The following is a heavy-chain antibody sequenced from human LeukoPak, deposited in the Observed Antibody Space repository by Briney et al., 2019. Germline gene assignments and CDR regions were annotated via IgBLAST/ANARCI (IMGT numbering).Heavy chain of an antibody. CDR3: ARDRRWRVTNYYYYYGMDV. CDR1: GFAISDHH. V-gene: IGHV3-7*01. CDR2: IKQDGSEK. D-gene: IGHD3-10*01. J-gene: IGHJ6*02. Sequence: GGSLRLSCAASGFAISDHHMDWVRQAPGKGLEWVANIKQDGSEKYYVDSVKGRFTISRDNAKNSLYLQMNSLRAEDTAVYYCARDRRWRVTNYYYYYGMDVWGQGTTVTVSS.